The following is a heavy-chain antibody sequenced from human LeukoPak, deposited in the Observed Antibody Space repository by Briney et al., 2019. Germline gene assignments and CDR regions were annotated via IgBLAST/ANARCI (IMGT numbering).Heavy chain of an antibody. CDR3: ARDVVGIVAPLNWFDP. CDR2: ISSSSSYI. Sequence: GGSLRLSCAASGFTFSSYSMNWVRQAPGKGLEWVSSISSSSSYIYYAYSVKGRFTISRDNAKNSLYLQMNSLRAEDTAVYYCARDVVGIVAPLNWFDPWGQGTLVTVSS. J-gene: IGHJ5*02. V-gene: IGHV3-21*01. D-gene: IGHD1-26*01. CDR1: GFTFSSYS.